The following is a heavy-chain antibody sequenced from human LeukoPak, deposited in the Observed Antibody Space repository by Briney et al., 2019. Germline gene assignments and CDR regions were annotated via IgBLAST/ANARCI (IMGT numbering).Heavy chain of an antibody. V-gene: IGHV1-2*06. CDR2: INPNSGGT. D-gene: IGHD2/OR15-2a*01. Sequence: ASVKVSCKASGYTFTGYYMHWVRQAPGQGLEWMGRINPNSGGTNYAQKFQGRVTMTRDTSISTAYMELSRLRSDDTAVYYCARDRGLFSDFDYWGQGTLVTVSS. J-gene: IGHJ4*02. CDR1: GYTFTGYY. CDR3: ARDRGLFSDFDY.